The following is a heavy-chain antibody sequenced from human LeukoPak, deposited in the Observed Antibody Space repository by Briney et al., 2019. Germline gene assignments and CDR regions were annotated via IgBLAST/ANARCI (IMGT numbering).Heavy chain of an antibody. CDR2: IYYSGST. V-gene: IGHV4-59*01. J-gene: IGHJ4*02. Sequence: PSETLSLTCTVSGGSISSYYWSWIRLPPGKGLEWIGYIYYSGSTNYNPSLKSRVTISVDTSKNQFSLKLSSVTAADTAVYYCARDGRLAYWGQGTLVTVSS. D-gene: IGHD6-6*01. CDR1: GGSISSYY. CDR3: ARDGRLAY.